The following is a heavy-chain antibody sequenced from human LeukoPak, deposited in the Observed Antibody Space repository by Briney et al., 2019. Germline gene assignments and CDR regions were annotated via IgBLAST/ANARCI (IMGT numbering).Heavy chain of an antibody. V-gene: IGHV3-21*01. CDR2: ISSSSSYI. CDR3: ARDWGKPYPADDY. J-gene: IGHJ4*02. D-gene: IGHD3-16*01. Sequence: GGSLRLSCAASGFTFSSYSMNWVRQAPGKGLEWVSSISSSSSYIYYADSVKGRFTISRDNAKNSLYLQMNSLRAEDTAVYYCARDWGKPYPADDYWGQGTLVTVSS. CDR1: GFTFSSYS.